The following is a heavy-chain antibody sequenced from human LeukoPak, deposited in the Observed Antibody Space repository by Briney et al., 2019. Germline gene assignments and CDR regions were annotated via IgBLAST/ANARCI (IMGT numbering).Heavy chain of an antibody. CDR2: INHSGST. CDR1: GFTFSSYW. V-gene: IGHV4-34*01. Sequence: PGGSLRLSCAASGFTFSSYWMSWIRQPPGKGLEWIGEINHSGSTNYNPSLKSRVTISVDTSKNQFSLKLSSVTAADTAVYYCARGVCSSTSCYGDYYYGMDVWGQGTTVTVSS. D-gene: IGHD2-2*01. CDR3: ARGVCSSTSCYGDYYYGMDV. J-gene: IGHJ6*02.